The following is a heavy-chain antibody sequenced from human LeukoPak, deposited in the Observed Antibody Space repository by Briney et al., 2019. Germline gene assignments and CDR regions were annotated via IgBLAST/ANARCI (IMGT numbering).Heavy chain of an antibody. CDR2: ISYDGSNK. CDR3: AKAGGDNGDFDY. D-gene: IGHD2-21*02. CDR1: GFTFSSYA. J-gene: IGHJ4*02. V-gene: IGHV3-30-3*01. Sequence: GGSLRLSCAASGFTFSSYAMHWVRQAPGKGLEWVAVISYDGSNKYYADSVKGRFTISRDNSKNTLYLQMNSLRAEDTAVYYCAKAGGDNGDFDYWGQGTLVTVSS.